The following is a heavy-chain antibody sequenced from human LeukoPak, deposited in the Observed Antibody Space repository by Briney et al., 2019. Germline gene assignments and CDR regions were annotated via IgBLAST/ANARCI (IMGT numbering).Heavy chain of an antibody. CDR3: AKDAASVYYDYIWGSYRYFDY. D-gene: IGHD3-16*02. CDR1: GFTFSSYA. Sequence: GGSLRLSCAASGFTFSSYAMSWVRQSAGKRLECVSAISGSGGSTYYAVSVKGRFTISRDNSKNTLYLQMNSLRAEDTAVYYCAKDAASVYYDYIWGSYRYFDYWGQGTLVTVSS. V-gene: IGHV3-23*01. J-gene: IGHJ4*02. CDR2: ISGSGGST.